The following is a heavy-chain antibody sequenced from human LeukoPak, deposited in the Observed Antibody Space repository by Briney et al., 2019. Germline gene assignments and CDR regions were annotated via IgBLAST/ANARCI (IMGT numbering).Heavy chain of an antibody. D-gene: IGHD3-16*01. V-gene: IGHV3-33*01. J-gene: IGHJ4*02. CDR2: IWFDGSTK. CDR3: AREEGGYFDY. CDR1: GFTFSSYG. Sequence: GGSLRLSCAASGFTFSSYGMHWVRQAPGKGLEWVAVIWFDGSTKYYADSVKGRFTISRDNAKNSLYLQMSSLRAEDTALYYCAREEGGYFDYWGQGTLVTVSS.